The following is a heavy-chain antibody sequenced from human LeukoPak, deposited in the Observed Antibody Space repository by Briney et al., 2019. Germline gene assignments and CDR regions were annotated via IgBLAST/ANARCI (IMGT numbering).Heavy chain of an antibody. CDR2: INHSGST. D-gene: IGHD3-16*01. J-gene: IGHJ4*02. CDR1: GGSFSGYY. V-gene: IGHV4-34*01. Sequence: SETLYLTCAVSGGSFSGYYWSWIRQPPGKGLEWIGEINHSGSTSYNPSLKGRVTISVDTSKSQFSLKLSSVTATDTAVYYCAMGFDYWGQGTLVTVSS. CDR3: AMGFDY.